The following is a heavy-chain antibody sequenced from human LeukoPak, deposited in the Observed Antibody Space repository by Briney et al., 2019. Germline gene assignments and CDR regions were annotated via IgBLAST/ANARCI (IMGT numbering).Heavy chain of an antibody. CDR3: ARERSYGDYVGNYYYYMDV. V-gene: IGHV3-7*01. CDR1: GFTFSSYG. Sequence: GGTLRLSCAASGFTFSSYGMSWVRQAPGKGLEWVANIKQDGSEKYYVDSVKGRFTISRDNAKNSLYLQMNSLRAEDTAVYYCARERSYGDYVGNYYYYMDVWGKGTTVTISS. D-gene: IGHD4-17*01. CDR2: IKQDGSEK. J-gene: IGHJ6*03.